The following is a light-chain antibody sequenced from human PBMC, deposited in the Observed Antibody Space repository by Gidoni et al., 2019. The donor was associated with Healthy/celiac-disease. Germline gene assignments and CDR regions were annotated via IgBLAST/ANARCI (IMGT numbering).Light chain of an antibody. CDR1: QSVSSN. V-gene: IGKV3-15*01. CDR3: QQYNNWPRT. CDR2: GAS. Sequence: RVMTQSPATLSVSPGERATLSCRASQSVSSNLAWYQQKPGQAPRLLIYGASTRATGIPARFSGRGSGTEFTLTISSLQSEDFAVYYCQQYNNWPRTFGQGTKVEIK. J-gene: IGKJ1*01.